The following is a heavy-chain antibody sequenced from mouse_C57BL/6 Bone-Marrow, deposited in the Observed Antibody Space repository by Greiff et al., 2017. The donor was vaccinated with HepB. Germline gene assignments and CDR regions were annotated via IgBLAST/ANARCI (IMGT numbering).Heavy chain of an antibody. CDR2: IDPANGNT. CDR1: GFNIKNTY. Sequence: EVQLQESVAELVRPGASVKLSCTASGFNIKNTYMHWVKQRPEQGLEWIGRIDPANGNTKYAPKFQGKATITADTSSNTAYLQLSSLTSEDTAIYYCALIYYGNHWYFDVWGTGTTVTVSS. D-gene: IGHD2-1*01. CDR3: ALIYYGNHWYFDV. J-gene: IGHJ1*03. V-gene: IGHV14-3*01.